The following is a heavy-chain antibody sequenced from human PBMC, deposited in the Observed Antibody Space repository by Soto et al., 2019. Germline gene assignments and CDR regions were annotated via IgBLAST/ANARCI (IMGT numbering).Heavy chain of an antibody. D-gene: IGHD2-8*01. J-gene: IGHJ4*02. V-gene: IGHV3-64*01. CDR1: GFTLSTYA. CDR3: ARDRCTNGVCCAPSDY. Sequence: GGSLRLSCATSGFTLSTYAMHWVRKARGKGLEYVSAISSNGRSTYYANSVKGRFTISRDNSKNTLYLQMDSLRAEDMAVYYCARDRCTNGVCCAPSDYWGQGTLVTVYS. CDR2: ISSNGRST.